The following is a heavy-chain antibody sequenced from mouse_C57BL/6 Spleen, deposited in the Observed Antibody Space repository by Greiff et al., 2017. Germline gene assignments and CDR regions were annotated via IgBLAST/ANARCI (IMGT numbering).Heavy chain of an antibody. CDR2: INPNNGGT. D-gene: IGHD2-3*01. CDR1: GYPFPDYY. V-gene: IGHV1-26*01. CDR3: ARWLLPYWYFDV. J-gene: IGHJ1*03. Sequence: VQLQQSGPELVKPGASVKISCKASGYPFPDYYMNWVKQSHGKSLEWIGAINPNNGGTSYNQKFKGNATLTVDKSSSTAYMELRSLTSEDSAVYYCARWLLPYWYFDVWGTGTTVTVSS.